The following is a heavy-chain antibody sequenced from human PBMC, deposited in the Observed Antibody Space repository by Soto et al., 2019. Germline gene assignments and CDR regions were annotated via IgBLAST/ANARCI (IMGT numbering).Heavy chain of an antibody. CDR2: IDPSDSST. CDR3: AATGYTYGYHFDH. Sequence: GESLKISCNASGYTFTSYWITWVRQMPGRGLEWMGRIDPSDSSTNYSPSFQGHVTISTDKSITTAHLQWSSLKVSDTAMYYCAATGYTYGYHFDHWGQGTQVTVSS. CDR1: GYTFTSYW. J-gene: IGHJ4*02. D-gene: IGHD5-18*01. V-gene: IGHV5-10-1*01.